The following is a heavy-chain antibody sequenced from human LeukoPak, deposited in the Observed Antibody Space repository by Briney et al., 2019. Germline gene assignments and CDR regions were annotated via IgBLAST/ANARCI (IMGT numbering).Heavy chain of an antibody. V-gene: IGHV4-39*07. CDR1: GGSISSSSYY. Sequence: PSETLSLTCTVSGGSISSSSYYWGWIRQPPGKGLEWIGEINHSGSTNYNPSLKSRVTISVDTSKNQFSLKLSSVTAADTAVYYCARDMGHAFDIWGQGTMVTVSS. D-gene: IGHD1-26*01. CDR3: ARDMGHAFDI. J-gene: IGHJ3*02. CDR2: INHSGST.